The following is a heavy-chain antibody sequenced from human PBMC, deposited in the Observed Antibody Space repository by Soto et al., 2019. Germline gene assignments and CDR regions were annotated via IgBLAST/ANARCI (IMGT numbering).Heavy chain of an antibody. Sequence: EVQLLESGGGLVKPGGSLRLSCAASGFSFSSAWMNWVRQAPGKGLEWVGRMRTKPEGETTDYPAPVKGRFTISRDDSKTTLYLQMTSLKIEDTAVYYCTTGSNEGYWGQGTLVTVSS. CDR2: MRTKPEGETT. D-gene: IGHD1-1*01. CDR3: TTGSNEGY. CDR1: GFSFSSAW. V-gene: IGHV3-15*07. J-gene: IGHJ4*02.